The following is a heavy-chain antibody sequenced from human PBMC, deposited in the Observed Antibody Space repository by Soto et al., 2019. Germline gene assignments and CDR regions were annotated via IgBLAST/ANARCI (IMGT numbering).Heavy chain of an antibody. Sequence: QVQLVQSGSEVKKPGSSVRVSCKTSGDTFSIYTISWVRQAPGQGLEWMGRVLPFLDITSYSQRVQGSGTITADRSTTTAYRELTSLRSEDTAVYYCARDRDNSNWPNFDSWGQGTLVTVSS. D-gene: IGHD6-13*01. CDR3: ARDRDNSNWPNFDS. CDR1: GDTFSIYT. V-gene: IGHV1-69*02. CDR2: VLPFLDIT. J-gene: IGHJ4*02.